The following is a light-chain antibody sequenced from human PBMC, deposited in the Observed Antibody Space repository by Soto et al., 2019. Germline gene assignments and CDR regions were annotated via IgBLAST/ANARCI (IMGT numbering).Light chain of an antibody. Sequence: EIILTQSPASLSVSPGERATLSCRASQSVNNNLAWYQQKRGQAPRLRIYGASTRATGIPGRFRGSGSGTDFTLAVTSLQTEDFAVYFCQQYNNWTPDTFGQGTKVDIE. V-gene: IGKV3-15*01. CDR2: GAS. J-gene: IGKJ2*01. CDR1: QSVNNN. CDR3: QQYNNWTPDT.